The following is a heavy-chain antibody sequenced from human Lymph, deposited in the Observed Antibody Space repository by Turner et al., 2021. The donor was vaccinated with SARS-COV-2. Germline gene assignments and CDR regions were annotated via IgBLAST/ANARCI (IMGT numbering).Heavy chain of an antibody. J-gene: IGHJ6*02. V-gene: IGHV3-33*01. Sequence: QVQLVESGGGVVQPGRSLRLSCAASGFTFSSYGMHWVRQAPGKGLEWVAFIWYDGSNTYYADSAKGRFTISRDNSKNTLYLQINSLRAEDTAVYYCARGSAGGDVWGQGTTVTVSS. CDR2: IWYDGSNT. CDR3: ARGSAGGDV. D-gene: IGHD6-13*01. CDR1: GFTFSSYG.